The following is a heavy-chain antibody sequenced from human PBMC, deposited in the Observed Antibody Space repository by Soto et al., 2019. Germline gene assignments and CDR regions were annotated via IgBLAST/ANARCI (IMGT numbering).Heavy chain of an antibody. Sequence: PGGSLRLSCAASGFTFSSYGMHWVRQAPGKGLEWVAVISYDGSNKYYADSVKGRFTISRDNSKNTLYLQMNSLRAEDTAVYYCAKDGYCISTSCYAVDYWGQGTLVTVSS. J-gene: IGHJ4*02. D-gene: IGHD2-2*01. CDR3: AKDGYCISTSCYAVDY. CDR1: GFTFSSYG. CDR2: ISYDGSNK. V-gene: IGHV3-30*18.